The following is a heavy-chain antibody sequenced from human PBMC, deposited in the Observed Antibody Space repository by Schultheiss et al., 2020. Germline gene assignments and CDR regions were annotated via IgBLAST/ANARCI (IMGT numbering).Heavy chain of an antibody. CDR1: GGSISSGSYY. CDR2: IYYSGST. Sequence: SETLSLTCTVSGGSISSGSYYWGWIRQPPGKGLEWIGSIYYSGSTYYNPSLKSRVTISVDTSKNQFSLKLSSVTAADTAVYYCAGGGVTTKREYYYYYYGMDVWGQGNTVAISS. J-gene: IGHJ6*01. D-gene: IGHD4-11*01. V-gene: IGHV4-39*01. CDR3: AGGGVTTKREYYYYYYGMDV.